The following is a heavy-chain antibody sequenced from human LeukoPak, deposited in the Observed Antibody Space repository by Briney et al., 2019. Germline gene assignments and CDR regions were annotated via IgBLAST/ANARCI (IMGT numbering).Heavy chain of an antibody. CDR2: IYYSGST. CDR1: GGSISSGGYY. Sequence: SSETLSLTCTVSGGSISSGGYYWSWIRQHPGKGLEWIGYIYYSGSTYYNPSLKSRVTISVDTSKNQFSLKLSSVTAEDTAVYYCARAGQRGRSGIAAAGLFDYWGQGTLVTVSS. D-gene: IGHD6-13*01. CDR3: ARAGQRGRSGIAAAGLFDY. J-gene: IGHJ4*02. V-gene: IGHV4-31*03.